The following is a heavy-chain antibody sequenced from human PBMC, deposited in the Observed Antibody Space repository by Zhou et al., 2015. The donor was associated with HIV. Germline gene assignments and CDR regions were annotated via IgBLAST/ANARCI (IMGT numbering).Heavy chain of an antibody. D-gene: IGHD6-6*01. CDR2: IIPIFGTA. CDR1: GGSFTYHA. Sequence: QVQLVQSGAEVKKPGSSVKVSCKASGGSFTYHAISWVRQAPGQGLEWMGGIIPIFGTANYAQKFQGRVTITADKSTSTAYMELSSLRSEDTAVYYCARPSTSSSSAYFDYWGQGTLVTVSS. CDR3: ARPSTSSSSAYFDY. J-gene: IGHJ4*02. V-gene: IGHV1-69*06.